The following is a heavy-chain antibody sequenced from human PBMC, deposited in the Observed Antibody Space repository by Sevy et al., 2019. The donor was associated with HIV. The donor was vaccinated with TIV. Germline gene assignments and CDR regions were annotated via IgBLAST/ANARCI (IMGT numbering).Heavy chain of an antibody. D-gene: IGHD2-21*02. Sequence: GGSLRLSCAASGFTFSNYGFHWVRQAPGKGLEWVSVVSYDGSHKYYADYVKGRFTISRDNSKNTVYLQMNSLRGDDTAVYYCAKGSRATASAFDLWGQGTMVTVSS. CDR2: VSYDGSHK. V-gene: IGHV3-30*18. J-gene: IGHJ3*01. CDR3: AKGSRATASAFDL. CDR1: GFTFSNYG.